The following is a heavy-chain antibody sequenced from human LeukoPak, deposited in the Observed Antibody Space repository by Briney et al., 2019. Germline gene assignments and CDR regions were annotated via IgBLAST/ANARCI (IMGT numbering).Heavy chain of an antibody. V-gene: IGHV3-23*01. CDR2: ISGSGGST. J-gene: IGHJ4*02. D-gene: IGHD1-26*01. Sequence: EAGGSLRLSCAASGFTFSSYAMSWVRQAPGKGLEWVSAISGSGGSTYYADSVKGRFTISRDNSKNTLYLQMNSLRAEDTAVYYCAKSGSYYIFLYDYWGQGTLVTVSS. CDR1: GFTFSSYA. CDR3: AKSGSYYIFLYDY.